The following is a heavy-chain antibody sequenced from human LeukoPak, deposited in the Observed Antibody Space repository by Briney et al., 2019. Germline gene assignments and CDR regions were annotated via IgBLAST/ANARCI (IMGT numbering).Heavy chain of an antibody. Sequence: PSETLSLTCTVSGGSLRTYYWSWIRQPPGKGLEWIGYIYYTGSTNYNPSLKSRATISVDASNNQFSLKLSSVTAADTAVYYCAGGGYYHYFHYWGQGTLVTVSS. J-gene: IGHJ4*02. CDR3: AGGGYYHYFHY. CDR2: IYYTGST. D-gene: IGHD3-22*01. CDR1: GGSLRTYY. V-gene: IGHV4-59*08.